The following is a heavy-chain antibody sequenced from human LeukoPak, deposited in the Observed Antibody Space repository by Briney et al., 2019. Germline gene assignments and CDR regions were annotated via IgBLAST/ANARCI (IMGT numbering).Heavy chain of an antibody. Sequence: GRSLRLSCAASGFTFSSYGMHWVRQAPGKGLEWVAVIWYDGSNKYYADSVKGRFTISRDNSKNTLYLQMNSLRAEDTAVYYCAGQTTPHPDCDILTGSGWFDPWGQGTLVTVSS. D-gene: IGHD3-9*01. CDR1: GFTFSSYG. V-gene: IGHV3-33*01. CDR3: AGQTTPHPDCDILTGSGWFDP. CDR2: IWYDGSNK. J-gene: IGHJ5*02.